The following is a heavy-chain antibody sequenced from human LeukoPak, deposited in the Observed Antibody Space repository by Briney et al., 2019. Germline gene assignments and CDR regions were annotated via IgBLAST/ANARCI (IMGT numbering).Heavy chain of an antibody. CDR3: ARAWLRRKYYYYMDV. Sequence: ASVKVSCKPSGYTFSLYGINWVRQVPGEGLEWMGWISGYNGHANYAQKFQGRVTLTTDASTNTAYMELRSLRSDDTAVYYCARAWLRRKYYYYMDVWGKGTTVTVSS. CDR2: ISGYNGHA. CDR1: GYTFSLYG. J-gene: IGHJ6*03. V-gene: IGHV1-18*01. D-gene: IGHD5-12*01.